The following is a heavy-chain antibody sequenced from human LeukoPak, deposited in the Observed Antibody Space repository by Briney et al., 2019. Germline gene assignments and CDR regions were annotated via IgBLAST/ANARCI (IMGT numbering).Heavy chain of an antibody. CDR1: GFTFSSYA. Sequence: GGSLRLSCAASGFTFSSYAMHWVRQAPGKGLEWVSYISSSGSTIYYADSVKGRFTISRDNSKNTLYLQMNSLRAEDTAVYYCAKTGAYDSSGYYYGSDYWGQGTLVTVSS. CDR3: AKTGAYDSSGYYYGSDY. D-gene: IGHD3-22*01. V-gene: IGHV3-48*01. CDR2: ISSSGSTI. J-gene: IGHJ4*02.